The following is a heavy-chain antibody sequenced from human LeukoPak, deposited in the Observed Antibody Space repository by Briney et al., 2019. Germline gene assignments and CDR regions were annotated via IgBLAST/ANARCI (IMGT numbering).Heavy chain of an antibody. J-gene: IGHJ4*02. D-gene: IGHD6-13*01. V-gene: IGHV3-9*01. CDR2: ISWNSGSI. Sequence: GGSLRLSCAASGFTFDDYAMHWVRQAPGKGLEWVSGISWNSGSIGYADSVKGRFTISRDNAKNSLYLQMNSRRAEDTALYYCAKDAVVYSSSWYDYWGQGTLVTVSS. CDR1: GFTFDDYA. CDR3: AKDAVVYSSSWYDY.